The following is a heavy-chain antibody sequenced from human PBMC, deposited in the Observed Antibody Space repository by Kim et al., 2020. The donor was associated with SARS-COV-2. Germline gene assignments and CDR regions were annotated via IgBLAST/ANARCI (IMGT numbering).Heavy chain of an antibody. D-gene: IGHD3-22*01. J-gene: IGHJ4*02. V-gene: IGHV4-34*01. CDR3: AREVYDSSGYYYSFNY. CDR1: GGSFSGYY. Sequence: SETMSLTCAVYGGSFSGYYWSWIRQPPGKGLEWIGEINHSGSTNYNPSLKSRVTISVDTSKNQFSLKLSSVTAADTAVYYCAREVYDSSGYYYSFNYWGQGTLVTVSS. CDR2: INHSGST.